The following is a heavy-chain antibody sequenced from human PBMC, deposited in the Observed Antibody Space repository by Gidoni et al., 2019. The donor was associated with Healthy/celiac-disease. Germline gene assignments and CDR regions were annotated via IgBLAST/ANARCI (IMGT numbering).Heavy chain of an antibody. CDR3: ARDEQQLVQV. D-gene: IGHD6-13*01. Sequence: AQKFQGRVTITADKSTSTAYMELSSLRSEDTAVYYCARDEQQLVQVWGQGTLVTVSS. J-gene: IGHJ4*02. V-gene: IGHV1-69*04.